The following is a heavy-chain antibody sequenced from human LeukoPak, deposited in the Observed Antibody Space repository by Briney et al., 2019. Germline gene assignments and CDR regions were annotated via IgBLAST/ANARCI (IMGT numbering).Heavy chain of an antibody. J-gene: IGHJ6*03. CDR3: ARDVCSGGSCYFFYYYYMDV. CDR1: GGSISSSSYY. V-gene: IGHV4-39*07. Sequence: SETLSFTCTVSGGSISSSSYYWGWIRQPPGKGLEWIGSIYYSGSTYYNPSLKSRVTISVDTSKNQFSLKLSSVTAADTAVYYCARDVCSGGSCYFFYYYYMDVWGKGTTVTVSS. D-gene: IGHD2-15*01. CDR2: IYYSGST.